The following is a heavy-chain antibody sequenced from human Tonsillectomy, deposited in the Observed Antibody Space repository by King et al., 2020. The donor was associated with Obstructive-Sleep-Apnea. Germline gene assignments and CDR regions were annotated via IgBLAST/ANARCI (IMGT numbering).Heavy chain of an antibody. J-gene: IGHJ6*02. CDR2: ISYDGSNQ. Sequence: VQLVESGGGVVQPGRSLRLSCAASGFIFSRYAMHWVRQAPGKGLGWVALISYDGSNQYYADSVKGRFTISRDNSRDTLYLQMNILRAEDTAVYYCARGGASSVYLREYFYYGLDVWGQGTMVTVSS. V-gene: IGHV3-30*04. D-gene: IGHD1-26*01. CDR1: GFIFSRYA. CDR3: ARGGASSVYLREYFYYGLDV.